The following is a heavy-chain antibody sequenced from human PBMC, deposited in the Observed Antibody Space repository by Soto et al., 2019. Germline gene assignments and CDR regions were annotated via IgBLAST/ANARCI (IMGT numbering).Heavy chain of an antibody. CDR2: IRATSDAA. J-gene: IGHJ6*02. CDR3: GKYSGSYPVYNGLNL. CDR1: GFPFSTSA. V-gene: IGHV3-23*01. Sequence: EVQLLESGGGLVQPGGSLRLSCAASGFPFSTSAMNWVRQAPGKGLEWVSIIRATSDAAYYAESVKGRFTSSRDNSKNTLYLKMNSLRAEDTAVYYCGKYSGSYPVYNGLNLWGQGTTVTVSS. D-gene: IGHD1-26*01.